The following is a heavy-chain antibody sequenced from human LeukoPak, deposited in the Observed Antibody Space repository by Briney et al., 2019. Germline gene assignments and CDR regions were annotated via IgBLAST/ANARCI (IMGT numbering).Heavy chain of an antibody. CDR3: ARVSGDYTYYFDY. CDR2: IYSGGNA. V-gene: IGHV3-66*01. J-gene: IGHJ4*02. Sequence: PGGSLRLSCAASGLTVSRNYMSWVRQAPGKGLEWVSVIYSGGNAYYADSVKGRFTISRDNFKNTLYLQMNSLRAEDTAVYYCARVSGDYTYYFDYWGQGTLVTVSS. D-gene: IGHD4-17*01. CDR1: GLTVSRNY.